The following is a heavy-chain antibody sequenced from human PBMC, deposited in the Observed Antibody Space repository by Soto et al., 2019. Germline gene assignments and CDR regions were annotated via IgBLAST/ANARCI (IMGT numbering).Heavy chain of an antibody. Sequence: GGSLRLSCAASGFTFSSYAMHWVRQAPGKGLEWVAFISSDGSDKYYADSVKGRFTISRDNSKNSVTAADTAVYYCARTLDLENRDSHLSLTPSWFEPWGQGTLVTVSS. CDR1: GFTFSSYA. CDR2: ISSDGSDK. V-gene: IGHV3-30*04. D-gene: IGHD2-21*01. CDR3: ARTLDLENRDSHLSLTPSWFEP. J-gene: IGHJ5*02.